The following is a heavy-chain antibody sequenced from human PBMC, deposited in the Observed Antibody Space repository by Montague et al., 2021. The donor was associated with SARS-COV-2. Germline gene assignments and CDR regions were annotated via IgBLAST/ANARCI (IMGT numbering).Heavy chain of an antibody. J-gene: IGHJ3*02. Sequence: SLRLSCAASGFTLSSYAMHWVRQAPGKGLEWVAVISYDGSNKYYADSVKGRFTISRDNSKNTLYLQMNSLRAEDTAVYYCARPSSGSYYHAFDIWGQGTMVTVSS. CDR3: ARPSSGSYYHAFDI. V-gene: IGHV3-30-3*01. D-gene: IGHD1-26*01. CDR1: GFTLSSYA. CDR2: ISYDGSNK.